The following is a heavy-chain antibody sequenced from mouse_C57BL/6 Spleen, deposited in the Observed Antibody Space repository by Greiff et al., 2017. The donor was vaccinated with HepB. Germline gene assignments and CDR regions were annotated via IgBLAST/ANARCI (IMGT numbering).Heavy chain of an antibody. J-gene: IGHJ2*01. CDR3: ARDQDFLDY. V-gene: IGHV3-6*01. Sequence: EVQRVESGPGLVKPSQSLSLTCSVTGYSITSGYYWNWIRQFPGNKLEWMGYISYDGSNNYNPSLKNRISITRDTSKNQFFLKLNSVTTEDTATYYCARDQDFLDYWGQGTTLTVSS. CDR1: GYSITSGYY. CDR2: ISYDGSN. D-gene: IGHD3-2*02.